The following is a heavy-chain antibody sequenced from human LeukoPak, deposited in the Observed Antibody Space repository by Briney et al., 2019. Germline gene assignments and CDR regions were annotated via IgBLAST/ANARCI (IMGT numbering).Heavy chain of an antibody. CDR2: IYYSGST. CDR3: ASESGSSSFFDY. V-gene: IGHV4-59*08. CDR1: GGSISSYY. J-gene: IGHJ4*02. Sequence: SETLSLTCTVSGGSISSYYWSWIRQPPGKGLEWIGYIYYSGSTNYNPSLKSRVTISVDTSKNQFSLKLSSVTAADTAVYYCASESGSSSFFDYWGQGTLVTVSS. D-gene: IGHD6-6*01.